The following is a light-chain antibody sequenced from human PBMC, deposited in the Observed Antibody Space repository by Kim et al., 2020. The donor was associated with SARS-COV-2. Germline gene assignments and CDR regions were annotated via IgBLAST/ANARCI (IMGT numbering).Light chain of an antibody. V-gene: IGLV3-1*01. CDR2: QDN. Sequence: VSPGQTASISCSGDKLGDKYACWYQQKPGQSPVLVIYQDNKRPSGIPERFSGSISGNTATLTISGTQTMDEADYFCQAWDSTIVVFGGGTQLTVL. J-gene: IGLJ2*01. CDR1: KLGDKY. CDR3: QAWDSTIVV.